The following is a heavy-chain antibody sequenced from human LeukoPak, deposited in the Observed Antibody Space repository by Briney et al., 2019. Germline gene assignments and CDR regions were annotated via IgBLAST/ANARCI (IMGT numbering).Heavy chain of an antibody. CDR3: AKADAREFDY. CDR2: ISYDETYK. Sequence: PGGSLRLSCAASGLSFSNYGMHWVRQAPGKGLEWVAVISYDETYKAYADSVKGRFTISRDNSNNALYLQMNSLRPEDTAVYYCAKADAREFDYWGQGTLVTVSS. CDR1: GLSFSNYG. V-gene: IGHV3-30*18. D-gene: IGHD3-10*02. J-gene: IGHJ4*02.